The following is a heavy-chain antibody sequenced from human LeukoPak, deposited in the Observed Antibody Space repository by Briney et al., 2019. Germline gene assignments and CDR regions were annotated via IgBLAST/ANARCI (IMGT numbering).Heavy chain of an antibody. D-gene: IGHD6-13*01. Sequence: ASVKVSCRASGYTFTGYYMHWVRQAPGQGLEGRGWINPNSGGTNYAQKFQGRVTITRDTSASTAYMELSSLRSEDTAVYYCARDRQYSSSWPDYWGQGTLVTVSS. J-gene: IGHJ4*02. CDR1: GYTFTGYY. V-gene: IGHV1-2*02. CDR3: ARDRQYSSSWPDY. CDR2: INPNSGGT.